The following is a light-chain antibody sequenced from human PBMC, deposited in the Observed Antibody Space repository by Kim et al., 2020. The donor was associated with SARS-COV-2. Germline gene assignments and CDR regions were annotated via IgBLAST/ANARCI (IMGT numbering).Light chain of an antibody. CDR3: QQYYRTPHS. V-gene: IGKV4-1*01. Sequence: DIVMTQSPDSLAVSLGERATLNCKSSQTVLYNSNNKNYLAWYQQKPGQAPKLLIYWASIRESGVSDRFSGSGSETDFTLTISSLQAEDVAVYYCQQYYRTPHSFGQGTKLEI. CDR2: WAS. J-gene: IGKJ2*03. CDR1: QTVLYNSNNKNY.